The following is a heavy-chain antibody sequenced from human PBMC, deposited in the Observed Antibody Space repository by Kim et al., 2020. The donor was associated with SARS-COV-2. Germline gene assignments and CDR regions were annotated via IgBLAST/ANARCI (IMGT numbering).Heavy chain of an antibody. J-gene: IGHJ4*02. V-gene: IGHV3-43*01. D-gene: IGHD3-22*01. CDR3: AKEYYYDSSLDY. Sequence: YQADTGKGRFTISREKSKNSRYLQRNSLRTEDTALYYCAKEYYYDSSLDYWGQGTLVTVSS.